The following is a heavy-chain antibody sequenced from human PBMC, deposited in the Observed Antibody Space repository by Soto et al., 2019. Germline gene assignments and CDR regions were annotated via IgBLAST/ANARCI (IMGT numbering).Heavy chain of an antibody. Sequence: ASVKVSCKASGGTFSSYTISWVRQAPGQGLEWMGRIIPILGIANYAQKFQGRVTITADKSTSTAYMELSSLRSEDTAVYYCARDGIRRITIFGPEDTNWFDPWGQGTLVTVSS. CDR2: IIPILGIA. CDR3: ARDGIRRITIFGPEDTNWFDP. V-gene: IGHV1-69*04. J-gene: IGHJ5*02. CDR1: GGTFSSYT. D-gene: IGHD3-3*01.